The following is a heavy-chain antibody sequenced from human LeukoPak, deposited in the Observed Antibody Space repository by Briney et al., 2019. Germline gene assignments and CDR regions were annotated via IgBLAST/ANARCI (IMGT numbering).Heavy chain of an antibody. J-gene: IGHJ4*01. CDR3: AKDLSAEDTAPDS. CDR1: VFTFNNYA. CDR2: IFSGGGCT. V-gene: IGHV3-23*01. Sequence: GWALRLSCAASVFTFNNYAVSGVRQPPGKGRDRVAAIFSGGGCTYYADAVKGRCTISRDSSKDTLSLHMNRLRAEDTAVYYCAKDLSAEDTAPDSWGHGTLVAVSS. D-gene: IGHD5-18*01.